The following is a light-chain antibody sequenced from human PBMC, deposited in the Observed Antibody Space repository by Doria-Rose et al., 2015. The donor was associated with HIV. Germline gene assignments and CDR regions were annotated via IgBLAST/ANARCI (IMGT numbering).Light chain of an antibody. CDR3: QKYNTAPLT. J-gene: IGKJ4*02. CDR2: TAS. V-gene: IGKV1-27*01. CDR1: QDINNF. Sequence: DIRLTQSPSSLSASVGNRVTITCRASQDINNFLAWYQQRPGKLPKLLIYTASTLHSGVPSRFSGSGSGTDFTLTITSLQPEDVAIYYCQKYNTAPLTFGGGTRVEIK.